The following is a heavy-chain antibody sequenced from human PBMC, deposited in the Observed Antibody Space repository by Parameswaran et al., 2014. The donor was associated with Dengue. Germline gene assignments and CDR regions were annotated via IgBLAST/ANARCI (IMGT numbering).Heavy chain of an antibody. CDR2: INPNSGGT. Sequence: WVRQAPGQGLEWMGWINPNSGGTNYAQKFQGRVTMTRDTSISTAYMELSRLRSDDTAVYYCARGDFGVVIKYNWFDPWGQGTLGHRLL. CDR3: ARGDFGVVIKYNWFDP. J-gene: IGHJ5*02. V-gene: IGHV1-2*02. D-gene: IGHD3-3*01.